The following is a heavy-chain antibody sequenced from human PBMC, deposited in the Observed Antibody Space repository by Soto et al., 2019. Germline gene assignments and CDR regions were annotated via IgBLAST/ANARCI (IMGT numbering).Heavy chain of an antibody. V-gene: IGHV5-10-1*01. Sequence: GESLKISCKGSGYSFTSYWISWVRQMPGKGLEWMGRIDPSDSYTNYSPSFQGHVTISADKSISTAYLQWSSLKASDTAMYYCARLQPAGDYWIVPSLTNWFDPWGQGTLVTVSS. CDR1: GYSFTSYW. CDR3: ARLQPAGDYWIVPSLTNWFDP. J-gene: IGHJ5*02. CDR2: IDPSDSYT. D-gene: IGHD4-17*01.